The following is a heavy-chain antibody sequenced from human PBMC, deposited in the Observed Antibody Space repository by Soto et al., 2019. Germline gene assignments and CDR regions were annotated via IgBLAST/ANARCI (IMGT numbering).Heavy chain of an antibody. CDR1: GFTFSSYA. J-gene: IGHJ4*02. CDR2: ISYDGSNK. Sequence: QVQLVESGGGVVQPGRSLRLSCAASGFTFSSYAMHWVRQAPGKGLEWVAVISYDGSNKYYADSVKGRFTISRDNSKNTLYLQMNSLRAEDTAVYYCARDAGAGSFDYWGQGTLVTVSS. CDR3: ARDAGAGSFDY. D-gene: IGHD6-19*01. V-gene: IGHV3-30-3*01.